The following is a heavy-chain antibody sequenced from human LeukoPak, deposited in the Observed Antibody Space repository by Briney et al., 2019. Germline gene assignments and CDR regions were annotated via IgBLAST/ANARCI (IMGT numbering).Heavy chain of an antibody. V-gene: IGHV1-58*02. CDR3: ARAPSQRAAFYGDDYGDYANLYYFDY. J-gene: IGHJ4*02. D-gene: IGHD4-17*01. CDR2: IVVGSGNT. Sequence: GASVKVSCKASGFTFTSSAMQWVRQARGQRLEWIGWIVVGSGNTNYAQKFQGRVTLTADKSTSTAYMELSSLRSEDTAVYYCARAPSQRAAFYGDDYGDYANLYYFDYWGQGTLVTVSS. CDR1: GFTFTSSA.